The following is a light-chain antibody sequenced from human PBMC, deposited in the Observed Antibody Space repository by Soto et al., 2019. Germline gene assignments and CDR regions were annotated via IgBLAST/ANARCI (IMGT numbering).Light chain of an antibody. Sequence: DIQLTQSPSFLSASVGDRVTITCRASQGIRSYLAWYQQKPGKATNLLIFAASTLQSGVPSRFSGSGSGTKFTLTISSLQPEDFASYCCQQLNSFPQTFSQGTRLDIK. V-gene: IGKV1-9*01. CDR2: AAS. CDR3: QQLNSFPQT. J-gene: IGKJ2*01. CDR1: QGIRSY.